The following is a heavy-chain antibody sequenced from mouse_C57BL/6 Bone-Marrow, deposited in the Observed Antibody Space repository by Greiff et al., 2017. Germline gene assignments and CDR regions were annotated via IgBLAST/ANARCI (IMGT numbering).Heavy chain of an antibody. CDR2: IDPDSGGT. D-gene: IGHD2-2*01. CDR3: AREEWLPSWFDY. Sequence: QVQLQQPGAELVKPGASVKLSCKASGYTFTSYWMHWVKQRPGRGLEWIGRIDPDSGGTKYNEKFKGKATLTVDKPSSTAYMQLSRLTSEESAVYYCAREEWLPSWFDYWGKGTLVTVSA. V-gene: IGHV1-72*01. J-gene: IGHJ3*01. CDR1: GYTFTSYW.